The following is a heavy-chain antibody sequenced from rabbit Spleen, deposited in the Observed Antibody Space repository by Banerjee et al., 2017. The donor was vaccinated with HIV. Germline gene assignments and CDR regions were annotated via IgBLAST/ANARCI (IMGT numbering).Heavy chain of an antibody. J-gene: IGHJ4*01. V-gene: IGHV1S45*01. CDR1: GFSFSNYYY. CDR3: ARDPNSNSYVYFRL. CDR2: IDTGSSDNT. D-gene: IGHD6-1*01. Sequence: QEQLVESGGDLVKPGASLTLTCTASGFSFSNYYYMCWVRRAPGKGLEWIACIDTGSSDNTAYASWAKGRFTISKTSSTTVTLQMTSLTAADTATYFCARDPNSNSYVYFRLWGQGTLVTVS.